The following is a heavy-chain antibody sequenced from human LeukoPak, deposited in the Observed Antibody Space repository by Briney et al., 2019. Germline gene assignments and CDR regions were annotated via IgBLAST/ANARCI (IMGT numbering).Heavy chain of an antibody. V-gene: IGHV4-4*07. Sequence: SETLSLTCTVSGGSISSYYWSWIRQPAGKGLEWIRRIYTSGSTNYNPSLKSRVTMSVDTSKNQFSLKLSSVTAADTAVYYCARDRPYCSSTSCYIQDWFDPWGQGTLVTVSS. CDR1: GGSISSYY. CDR2: IYTSGST. CDR3: ARDRPYCSSTSCYIQDWFDP. J-gene: IGHJ5*02. D-gene: IGHD2-2*02.